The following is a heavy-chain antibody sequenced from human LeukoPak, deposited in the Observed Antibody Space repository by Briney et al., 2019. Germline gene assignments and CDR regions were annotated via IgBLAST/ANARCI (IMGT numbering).Heavy chain of an antibody. J-gene: IGHJ4*02. CDR2: ISSSSSYT. CDR3: ARGRGFGTTHCYGSGSYYNLEPFDF. D-gene: IGHD3-10*01. V-gene: IGHV3-11*06. Sequence: GGSLRLSCAASGFTFSDYQMSWIRQAPGKGLEWVSYISSSSSYTKYADSVKGRFTISRDNAKNSLYLQMNSLRAEDTAVYYCARGRGFGTTHCYGSGSYYNLEPFDFWGQGTLVTVSS. CDR1: GFTFSDYQ.